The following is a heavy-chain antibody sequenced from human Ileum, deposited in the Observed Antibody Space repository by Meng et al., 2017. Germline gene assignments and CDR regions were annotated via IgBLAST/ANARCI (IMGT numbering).Heavy chain of an antibody. CDR3: AKNGAYCLES. CDR1: GGSISSGTW. CDR2: FHPGSGA. D-gene: IGHD2-21*01. V-gene: IGHV4-4*02. Sequence: QVQLQASGPGLVKPSGTLSLTCAVSGGSISSGTWWSWVRQPPGKGLQWIGEFHPGSGATYNPSLKARVTISVDTSMQQFSLQLTSVTAADTAVYYCAKNGAYCLESWGQGTLVTVSS. J-gene: IGHJ4*02.